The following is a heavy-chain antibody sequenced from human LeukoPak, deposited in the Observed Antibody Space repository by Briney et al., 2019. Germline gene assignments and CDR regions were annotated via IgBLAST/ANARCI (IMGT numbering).Heavy chain of an antibody. CDR3: AKSPAVDAAFDI. CDR1: GFSFGDHA. Sequence: GGSLRLSCVASGFSFGDHAVSWVRQAPGKGLEWVSAISGGSTSTYYADSVKGRFTVSRDNSKNTLYLQMNSLRAEDTAVYYCAKSPAVDAAFDIWGQGTMVTVSS. D-gene: IGHD4-23*01. J-gene: IGHJ3*02. V-gene: IGHV3-23*01. CDR2: ISGGSTST.